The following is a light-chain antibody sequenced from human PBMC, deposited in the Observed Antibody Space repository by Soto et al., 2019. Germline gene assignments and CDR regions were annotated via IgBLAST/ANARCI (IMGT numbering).Light chain of an antibody. CDR3: QQYISYPYT. Sequence: DIQMTQFPSTLSASVGDRVTITCRASQTTNTWLAWYQQKPGTAPKLLIYDASSLEGGVPSRFSASGSGPNSLTISSLQPDDLATYYCQQYISYPYTFGQGTKVEIK. CDR2: DAS. J-gene: IGKJ2*01. CDR1: QTTNTW. V-gene: IGKV1-5*01.